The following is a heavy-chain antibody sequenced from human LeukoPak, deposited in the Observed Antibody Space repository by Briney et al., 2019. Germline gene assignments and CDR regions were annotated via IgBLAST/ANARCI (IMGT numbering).Heavy chain of an antibody. V-gene: IGHV4-4*07. J-gene: IGHJ4*02. D-gene: IGHD3-3*01. CDR3: ARSPFLEWYFDY. Sequence: SETLSLTCTVSGGSISSYYWSWIRQPAGKGLEWIGRIYTSGSTNYNPSLKSRVTMSVDTSKNQFSLELSSVTAADTAVYHCARSPFLEWYFDYWGQGTLVTVSS. CDR2: IYTSGST. CDR1: GGSISSYY.